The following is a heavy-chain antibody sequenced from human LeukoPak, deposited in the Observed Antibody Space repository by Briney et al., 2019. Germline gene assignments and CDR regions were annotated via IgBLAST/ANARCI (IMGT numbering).Heavy chain of an antibody. D-gene: IGHD6-13*01. CDR2: IYYSGTT. V-gene: IGHV4-59*11. Sequence: PSETLSLTCTVSGDSISGHYWNWIRQTPGKGLEWIGYIYYSGTTNYNPSPKSRVTISLDTSKNQFSLKLSSVTAADTAVYYCARESYSSSWYADYWGQGTLVTVSS. J-gene: IGHJ4*02. CDR3: ARESYSSSWYADY. CDR1: GDSISGHY.